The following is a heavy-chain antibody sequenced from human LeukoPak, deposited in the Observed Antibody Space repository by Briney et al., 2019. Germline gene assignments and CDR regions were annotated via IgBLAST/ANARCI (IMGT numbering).Heavy chain of an antibody. D-gene: IGHD3-22*01. CDR3: ASATRGGYYDH. J-gene: IGHJ5*02. CDR1: GFTFSSYD. V-gene: IGHV3-13*01. CDR2: ISTAGDT. Sequence: PGGSLRLSCAASGFTFSSYDLHWVRQPTGKTLEWVSAISTAGDTNYPGSVKGRFTISRENAKNSLYLQMSSLEAGDTAVYYCASATRGGYYDHWGQGTLVTVSS.